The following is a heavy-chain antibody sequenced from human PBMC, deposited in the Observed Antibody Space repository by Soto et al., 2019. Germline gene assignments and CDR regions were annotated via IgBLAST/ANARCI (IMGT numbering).Heavy chain of an antibody. J-gene: IGHJ4*02. Sequence: EVQLVQSGGGLVQPGGSLRLSCVASGFTFSNYWMTWVRQAPGKGLEWVANIKQDGSEKLYVGSVKGRFTVSRDNAANSLYLDMNSLRAEDTTVYYCARRMTAVTIIDNWGQGTLVTVSS. CDR3: ARRMTAVTIIDN. CDR2: IKQDGSEK. D-gene: IGHD4-17*01. CDR1: GFTFSNYW. V-gene: IGHV3-7*03.